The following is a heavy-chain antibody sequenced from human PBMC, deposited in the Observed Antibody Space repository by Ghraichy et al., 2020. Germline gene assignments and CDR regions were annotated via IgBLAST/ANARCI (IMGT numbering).Heavy chain of an antibody. CDR2: TSYDGSNK. J-gene: IGHJ6*02. V-gene: IGHV3-30*18. CDR1: GFTFSRYG. D-gene: IGHD3-22*01. CDR3: AKERESSGYYSFRGDYYGMDV. Sequence: GGSLRLSCAVSGFTFSRYGMHWVRQAPGKGLEWVAVTSYDGSNKNFADSVKGRFTISRDNSKSTLYLQMNSLRAEDTAVYYCAKERESSGYYSFRGDYYGMDVWGQGTTVTVSS.